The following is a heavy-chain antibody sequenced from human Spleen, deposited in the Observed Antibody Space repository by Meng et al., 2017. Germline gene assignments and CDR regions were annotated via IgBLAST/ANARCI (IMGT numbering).Heavy chain of an antibody. Sequence: GGSLRLSCAASGFTFSSYGMHWVRQAPGKGLEWVAVIWYDGSNKYYADSVKGRFTISRDNSKNTLYLQMNSLRAEDTAVYYCARATNSATRSSPTDAFDIWGQGTMVTVSS. CDR3: ARATNSATRSSPTDAFDI. J-gene: IGHJ3*02. D-gene: IGHD3-10*01. V-gene: IGHV3-33*01. CDR2: IWYDGSNK. CDR1: GFTFSSYG.